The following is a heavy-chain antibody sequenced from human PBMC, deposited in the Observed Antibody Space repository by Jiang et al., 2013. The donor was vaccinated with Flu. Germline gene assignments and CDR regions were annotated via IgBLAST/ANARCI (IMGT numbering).Heavy chain of an antibody. CDR1: GGSFSGYY. CDR2: INHSGST. Sequence: LLKPSETLSLTCAVYGGSFSGYYWSWIRQPPGKGLEWIGEINHSGSTNYNPSLKSRVTISVDTSKNQFSLKLSSVTAADTAVYYCARGKAPVDYWGQGTLVTVSS. D-gene: IGHD6-19*01. V-gene: IGHV4-34*01. J-gene: IGHJ4*02. CDR3: ARGKAPVDY.